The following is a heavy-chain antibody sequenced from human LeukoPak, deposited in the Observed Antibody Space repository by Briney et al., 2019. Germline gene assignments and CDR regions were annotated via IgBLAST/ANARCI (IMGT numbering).Heavy chain of an antibody. CDR2: INHSGST. CDR3: ASRIVATIKGAFDI. CDR1: GGSFSGYY. D-gene: IGHD5-12*01. Sequence: PSETLSLTCAVYGGSFSGYYWSWIRQPPGKGLEWIGEINHSGSTNYNPSLKSRVTISVDTSKNQFSLRLSSVTAADTAVYYCASRIVATIKGAFDIWGQGTMVTVSS. V-gene: IGHV4-34*01. J-gene: IGHJ3*02.